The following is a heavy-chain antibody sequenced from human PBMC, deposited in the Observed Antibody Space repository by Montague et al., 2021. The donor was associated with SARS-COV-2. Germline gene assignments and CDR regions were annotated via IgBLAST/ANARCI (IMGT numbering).Heavy chain of an antibody. D-gene: IGHD3-22*01. CDR1: GFTFSTYG. V-gene: IGHV3-30-3*01. CDR3: ARGTTMVVVTDPGFDY. CDR2: ISYDGGNK. J-gene: IGHJ4*02. Sequence: SLRLSCAASGFTFSTYGMHWVRQAPGKGLEWVALISYDGGNKYYADSVKGRFTISRDKSKNTLFLQMNSLRAEDTAVYYCARGTTMVVVTDPGFDYWGQGTLVTVSS.